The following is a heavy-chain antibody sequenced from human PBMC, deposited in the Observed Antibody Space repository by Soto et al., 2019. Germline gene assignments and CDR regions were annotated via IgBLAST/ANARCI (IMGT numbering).Heavy chain of an antibody. CDR1: GYTFTSYS. Sequence: ASVKVSCKASGYTFTSYSMHWVRQAPGQGLEWMGIINPSSGRTSYAQKFQGRVTITADKSTSTAYMELSSLRSEDTAVYYCAREFPDYVWGSYRPFDYWGQGTLVTVSS. V-gene: IGHV1-46*01. J-gene: IGHJ4*02. CDR2: INPSSGRT. D-gene: IGHD3-16*02. CDR3: AREFPDYVWGSYRPFDY.